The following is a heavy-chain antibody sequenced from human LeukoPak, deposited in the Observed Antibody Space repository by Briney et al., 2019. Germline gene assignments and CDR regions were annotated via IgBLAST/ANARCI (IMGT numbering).Heavy chain of an antibody. CDR1: GYTFTIYD. D-gene: IGHD2-15*01. CDR2: MNPNSGNT. Sequence: ASVKVSCTASGYTFTIYDINWVRQATGQGLEWMGWMNPNSGNTGYAQNFQGRVTMTRNTSISTAYMELSSLRSEDTAVYYCAKRQLLRAFDIWGQGTMVTVSS. V-gene: IGHV1-8*01. CDR3: AKRQLLRAFDI. J-gene: IGHJ3*02.